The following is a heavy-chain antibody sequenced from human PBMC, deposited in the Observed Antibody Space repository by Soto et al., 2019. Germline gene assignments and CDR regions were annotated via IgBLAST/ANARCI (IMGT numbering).Heavy chain of an antibody. Sequence: GASVKVSCKASGGTFSSYAISWVRQAPGQGLEWMGGIIPIFGTANYAQKFQGRVTITADESTSTAYMELSSLRSEDTAVYYCARGYYGSGSYLWFDPWGQGTMVTVYS. V-gene: IGHV1-69*13. D-gene: IGHD3-10*01. J-gene: IGHJ5*02. CDR1: GGTFSSYA. CDR3: ARGYYGSGSYLWFDP. CDR2: IIPIFGTA.